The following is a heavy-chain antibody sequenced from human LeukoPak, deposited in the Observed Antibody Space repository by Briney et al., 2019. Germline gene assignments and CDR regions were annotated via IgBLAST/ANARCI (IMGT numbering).Heavy chain of an antibody. CDR1: GFTFSNYV. CDR2: INHNGEMI. Sequence: GGSLRLSCAASGFTFSNYVISWVRQAPGKGLEWVSYINHNGEMIFYPDFVKGRFTISRDNAKNSLYLQMNSLRDEDTAVYYCARDNDWAFHYWGQGTLVTVSS. V-gene: IGHV3-48*02. J-gene: IGHJ4*02. CDR3: ARDNDWAFHY. D-gene: IGHD3-9*01.